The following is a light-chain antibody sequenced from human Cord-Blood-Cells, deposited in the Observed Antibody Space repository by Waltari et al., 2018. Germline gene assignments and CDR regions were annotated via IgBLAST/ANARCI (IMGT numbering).Light chain of an antibody. CDR3: QQSYSTPWT. CDR1: QSISSY. J-gene: IGKJ1*01. CDR2: AAS. V-gene: IGKV1-39*01. Sequence: IKMTQSPSSLSASVGARVTITCRASQSISSYLNWYQQKPGKAPKLLIYAASSLQSGVPSRFSGSGSGTDFTLTISSLQPEDFATYYCQQSYSTPWTFGQGTKVEIK.